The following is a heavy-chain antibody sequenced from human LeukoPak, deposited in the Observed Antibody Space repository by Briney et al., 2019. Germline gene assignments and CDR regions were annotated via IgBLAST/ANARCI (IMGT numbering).Heavy chain of an antibody. D-gene: IGHD3-3*01. CDR1: GYTFTDYY. CDR2: INPSGGST. CDR3: ARIFTISDLFDY. J-gene: IGHJ4*02. Sequence: ASVKVSCKASGYTFTDYYIHWVRQAPGQGLEWMGIINPSGGSTSYAQKFQGRVTMTRDTSTSTVYMELSSLRSEDTAVYYCARIFTISDLFDYWGQGTLVTVSS. V-gene: IGHV1-46*01.